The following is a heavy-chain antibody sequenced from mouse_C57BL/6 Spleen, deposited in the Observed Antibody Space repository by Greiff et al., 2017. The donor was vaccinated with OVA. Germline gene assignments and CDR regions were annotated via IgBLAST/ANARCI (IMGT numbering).Heavy chain of an antibody. CDR3: AGTGYFDV. J-gene: IGHJ1*03. Sequence: VQLQQSGPELVKPGASVKISCKASGYTFTDYYMNWVKQSHGKSLEWIGDINPNNGGTSYNQKFKGKATLTVDKSSSTAYMELRSLTSEDSAVYYCAGTGYFDVWGTGTTVTVSS. D-gene: IGHD4-1*01. V-gene: IGHV1-26*01. CDR2: INPNNGGT. CDR1: GYTFTDYY.